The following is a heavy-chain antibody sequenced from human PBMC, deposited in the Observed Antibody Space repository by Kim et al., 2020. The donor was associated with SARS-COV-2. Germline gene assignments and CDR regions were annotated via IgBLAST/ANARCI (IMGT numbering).Heavy chain of an antibody. Sequence: GGSLRLSCAASGFTFSTYAMHWVRQAPGKGLQWVSVVSGSGAGTSYADSVKGRFTISRDNSKNTLYLQMSRLRVEDTAVYYCAKLVGSIVVDYWGQGTLV. D-gene: IGHD1-26*01. CDR2: VSGSGAGT. CDR1: GFTFSTYA. CDR3: AKLVGSIVVDY. V-gene: IGHV3-23*01. J-gene: IGHJ4*02.